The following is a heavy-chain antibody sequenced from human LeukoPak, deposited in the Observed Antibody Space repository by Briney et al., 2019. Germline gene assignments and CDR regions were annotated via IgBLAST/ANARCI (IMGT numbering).Heavy chain of an antibody. CDR1: GYSISSGYY. D-gene: IGHD5-12*01. CDR3: ARGVATTDS. V-gene: IGHV4-38-2*01. Sequence: SETLSLTCAVSGYSISSGYYWAWIRQPPGKGLEWIGSILHSGSTYYNPSLKSRVTISIDTSKNQFSLKLTSVTAADTAVYYCARGVATTDSWGQGTLVTVSS. J-gene: IGHJ5*01. CDR2: ILHSGST.